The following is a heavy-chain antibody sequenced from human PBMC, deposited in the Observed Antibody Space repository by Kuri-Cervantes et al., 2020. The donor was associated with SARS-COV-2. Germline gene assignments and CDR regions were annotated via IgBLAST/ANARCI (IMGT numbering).Heavy chain of an antibody. J-gene: IGHJ6*04. V-gene: IGHV3-74*01. CDR3: ARDRWGAGYCSSTSCYFVDV. CDR2: INSDGSST. Sequence: GESLKISCAASGFTFSSYAMHWVRQAPGKGLVWVSRINSDGSSTSYADCVKGRFTISRDNAKNTLYLQMNSLRAEDTSVYYCARDRWGAGYCSSTSCYFVDVWGKGTTVTVSS. D-gene: IGHD2-2*01. CDR1: GFTFSSYA.